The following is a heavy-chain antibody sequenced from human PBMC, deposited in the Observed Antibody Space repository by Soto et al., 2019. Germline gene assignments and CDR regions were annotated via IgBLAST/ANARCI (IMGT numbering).Heavy chain of an antibody. J-gene: IGHJ4*02. V-gene: IGHV6-1*01. Sequence: SQTPSLTFAISGGSVSSNNAALNWIRQSPSRGLEWLGRTYYRSKWYNDYAVSVKSRITINPDTSKNQFSLQLNSVTPEDTAVYYCARAPFIAVAGDFDYWGQGTLVTVSS. CDR1: GGSVSSNNAA. D-gene: IGHD6-19*01. CDR3: ARAPFIAVAGDFDY. CDR2: TYYRSKWYN.